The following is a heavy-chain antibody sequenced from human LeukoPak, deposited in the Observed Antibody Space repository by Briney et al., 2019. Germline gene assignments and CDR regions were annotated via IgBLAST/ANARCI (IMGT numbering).Heavy chain of an antibody. CDR3: AYTSGPLDY. V-gene: IGHV3-23*01. D-gene: IGHD3-22*01. CDR1: GFTFSNYA. CDR2: IGAGGTGT. J-gene: IGHJ4*02. Sequence: SGGSLRLSCAASGFTFSNYAMSWVRQAPGKGLEWVSGIGAGGTGTYYADSVKGRFTISGDNSKTTLYLQMNSLRAEDTAIYYCAYTSGPLDYWGQGTLVTVSS.